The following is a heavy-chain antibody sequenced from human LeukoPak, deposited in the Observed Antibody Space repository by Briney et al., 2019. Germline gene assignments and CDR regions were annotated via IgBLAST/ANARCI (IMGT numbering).Heavy chain of an antibody. CDR3: ARVGSRGYYFDY. V-gene: IGHV3-11*06. Sequence: GGSLRLSCAASGFTFSDYYMSWIRQAPGKGLEWVSHISGSSTYTNYADSVKGRFTISRDNANNSLYLQMNSLTAEDTAVLYCARVGSRGYYFDYWGQGTLVSVSS. D-gene: IGHD1-26*01. CDR2: ISGSSTYT. CDR1: GFTFSDYY. J-gene: IGHJ4*02.